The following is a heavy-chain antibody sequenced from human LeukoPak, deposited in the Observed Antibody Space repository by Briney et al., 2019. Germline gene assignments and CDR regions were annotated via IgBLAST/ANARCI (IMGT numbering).Heavy chain of an antibody. CDR1: GGSVSSGSYY. J-gene: IGHJ3*02. Sequence: SETLSLTCTVSGGSVSSGSYYWSWIRQPPGKGLEWIGYIYYSGSTNYNPSLKSRVTISVDTSKNQFSLKLSSVTAADTAVYYCARCITMVRGVIPPAFDIWGQGTMVTVSS. CDR2: IYYSGST. V-gene: IGHV4-61*01. D-gene: IGHD3-10*01. CDR3: ARCITMVRGVIPPAFDI.